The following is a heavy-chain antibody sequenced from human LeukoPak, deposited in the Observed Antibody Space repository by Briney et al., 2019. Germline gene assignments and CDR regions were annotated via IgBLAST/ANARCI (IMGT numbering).Heavy chain of an antibody. J-gene: IGHJ3*02. D-gene: IGHD3-10*01. V-gene: IGHV3-7*01. CDR1: GFTFSMSW. CDR2: INGHGSEI. Sequence: GGSLRLSCAASGFTFSMSWMTWVRQAPGKGLEWVASINGHGSEIHYVDSVKGRFTISRDNANDSLYLQMNSLTAEDTAVYYCAKDRDYYGSGLDAFDIWGQGTMVTVSS. CDR3: AKDRDYYGSGLDAFDI.